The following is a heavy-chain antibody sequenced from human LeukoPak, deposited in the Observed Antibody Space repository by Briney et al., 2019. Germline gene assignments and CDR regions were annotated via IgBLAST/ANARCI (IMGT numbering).Heavy chain of an antibody. CDR3: ARGLHANYYDSSGRTWNDAFDI. D-gene: IGHD3-22*01. V-gene: IGHV4-34*01. CDR2: INHSGST. Sequence: SETLSLTCAVYGGSFSGYYWSWIRQPPGKGLEWIGEINHSGSTNYNPFLKSRVTISVDTSKNQFSLKLSSVTAADTAVYYCARGLHANYYDSSGRTWNDAFDIWGQGTMVTVSS. J-gene: IGHJ3*02. CDR1: GGSFSGYY.